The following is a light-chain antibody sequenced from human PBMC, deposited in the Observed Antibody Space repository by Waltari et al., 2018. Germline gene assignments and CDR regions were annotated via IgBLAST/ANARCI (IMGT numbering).Light chain of an antibody. CDR2: PAT. J-gene: IGLJ2*01. CDR3: LLSYGGTVL. Sequence: QAVVTQEPSLTVSPGGTVTLTCASSTGPVPTGHSPCWYQQRPGQAPRPLIYPATTRPLRTPARFSGSLLGGKAALTLSGAQPEDDADYYCLLSYGGTVLFGGGTKLTVL. V-gene: IGLV7-46*01. CDR1: TGPVPTGHS.